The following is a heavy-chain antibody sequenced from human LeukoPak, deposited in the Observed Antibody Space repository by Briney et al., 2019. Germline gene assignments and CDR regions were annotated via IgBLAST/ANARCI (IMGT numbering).Heavy chain of an antibody. D-gene: IGHD5-18*01. CDR2: INHSGST. CDR3: ARRNSFVDF. Sequence: PSETLSLTCAVYGGSFSGYYWSWIRQPPGKGLEWIGEINHSGSTNYNPSLKSRVTISLDTPKNQFSLKLSSVTAADTAVYYCARRNSFVDFWGQGTLVTVSS. V-gene: IGHV4-34*01. J-gene: IGHJ4*02. CDR1: GGSFSGYY.